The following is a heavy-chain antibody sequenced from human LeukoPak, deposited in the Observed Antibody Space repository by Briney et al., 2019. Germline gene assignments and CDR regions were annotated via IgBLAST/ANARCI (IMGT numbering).Heavy chain of an antibody. D-gene: IGHD3-10*01. J-gene: IGHJ4*02. CDR3: AGDYLERITMVRGVIITYAFDY. CDR2: IGAYNGNT. V-gene: IGHV1-18*01. Sequence: EAAVNVSCKASGYTFTSYGISWVRQAPGQGLEWMGWIGAYNGNTNYAQKLQGRVTMTTDTSTSTAYMELRSLRSDDTAVYYCAGDYLERITMVRGVIITYAFDYWGQGTLVTVSS. CDR1: GYTFTSYG.